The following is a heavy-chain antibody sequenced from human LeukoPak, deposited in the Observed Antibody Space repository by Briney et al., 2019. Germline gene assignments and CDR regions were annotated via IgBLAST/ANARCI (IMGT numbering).Heavy chain of an antibody. CDR3: ARAGLPFYYYYIDV. CDR1: GYTFTGYY. CDR2: INPNSGGT. Sequence: ASVKVSCKASGYTFTGYYMHWVRQAPGQGLEWMGWINPNSGGTNYAQKFQGRVTMTRDTSISTAYMELSRLRSDDTAVYYCARAGLPFYYYYIDVWGTGTTVTVSS. V-gene: IGHV1-2*02. J-gene: IGHJ6*03. D-gene: IGHD2-21*02.